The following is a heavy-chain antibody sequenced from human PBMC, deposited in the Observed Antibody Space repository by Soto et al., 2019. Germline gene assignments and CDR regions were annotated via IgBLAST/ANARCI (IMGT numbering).Heavy chain of an antibody. V-gene: IGHV1-69*13. CDR2: IIPIFGTA. J-gene: IGHJ3*02. D-gene: IGHD3-22*01. Sequence: SVKVSCKASGGTFSSYAISWVRQAPGQGLEWMGGIIPIFGTANYAQKFQGRVTITADESTSTAYMELSSLRSEDTAVYYCASGLDDSSGYFLDAFDIWGQGTMVTVSS. CDR1: GGTFSSYA. CDR3: ASGLDDSSGYFLDAFDI.